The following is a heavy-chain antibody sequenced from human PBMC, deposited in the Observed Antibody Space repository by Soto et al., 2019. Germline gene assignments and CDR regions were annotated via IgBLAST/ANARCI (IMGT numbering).Heavy chain of an antibody. CDR1: GYSFTSYW. V-gene: IGHV5-51*01. CDR2: IYPGDSDT. Sequence: GESLKISCKGSGYSFTSYWIGWVRQMPGKGLEWMGIIYPGDSDTRYSPSFQGQASFSADKSTSTAYLQWSSLKASDTAMYYCARLGVEMATTTHFDSWGQGTLVTVSS. D-gene: IGHD1-1*01. J-gene: IGHJ4*02. CDR3: ARLGVEMATTTHFDS.